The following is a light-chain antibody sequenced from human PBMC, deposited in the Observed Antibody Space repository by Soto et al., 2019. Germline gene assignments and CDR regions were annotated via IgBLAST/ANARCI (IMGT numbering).Light chain of an antibody. CDR3: AAWDDSLNAWV. V-gene: IGLV1-44*01. CDR2: SNN. J-gene: IGLJ3*02. Sequence: QSVLTQPPSASGTPGQRVTISCSGSSSNIRSNTVNWYQQLPGTAPKRLIYSNNQRPSGVPDRFSGSKFGTSASLAISGLLSEDEADYYCAAWDDSLNAWVFGGGTQLTVL. CDR1: SSNIRSNT.